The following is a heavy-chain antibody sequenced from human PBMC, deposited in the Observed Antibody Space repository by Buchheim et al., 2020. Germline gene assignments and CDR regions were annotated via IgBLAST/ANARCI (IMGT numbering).Heavy chain of an antibody. CDR2: IWYDGTNK. CDR3: ARDAEVRWDYYYYMDV. D-gene: IGHD4-23*01. J-gene: IGHJ6*03. V-gene: IGHV3-33*01. CDR1: GFTFSNYG. Sequence: QVQLVESGGGVVQPGRSLRLSCAASGFTFSNYGMHWVRQAPGKGLEWVAVIWYDGTNKYYADSVKGRFTISRDNAKNSLYLQMNSLRDEDTAMYYCARDAEVRWDYYYYMDVWGKGT.